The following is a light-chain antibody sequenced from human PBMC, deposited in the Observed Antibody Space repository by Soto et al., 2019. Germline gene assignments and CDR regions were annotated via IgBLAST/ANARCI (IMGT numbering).Light chain of an antibody. V-gene: IGLV1-51*01. CDR2: DNK. CDR1: SSNIGNTY. CDR3: GTWDSSLSAVV. J-gene: IGLJ2*01. Sequence: QSVLTQPPSVSAAPGQKVTISCSGSSSNIGNTYVSWYQQLPGTAPKLRIYDNKKRPSRIPDRFSGSKSGTSATLGITGLQTGDEADYYCGTWDSSLSAVVFGGGTKVTVL.